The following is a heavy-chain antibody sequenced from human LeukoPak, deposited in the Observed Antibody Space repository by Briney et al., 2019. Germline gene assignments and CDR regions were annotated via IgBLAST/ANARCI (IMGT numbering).Heavy chain of an antibody. Sequence: GGSLRLSCAASGFTFSDYYMGWIRQAPGKGLEWVSYIGSRSGSSIYYADSVKGRFTISRDNAKNSLYLQMNSLRAEDTAVYYCARVGYSGSPGDYWGQGTLVTVSS. CDR3: ARVGYSGSPGDY. V-gene: IGHV3-11*04. CDR1: GFTFSDYY. D-gene: IGHD1-26*01. J-gene: IGHJ4*02. CDR2: IGSRSGSSI.